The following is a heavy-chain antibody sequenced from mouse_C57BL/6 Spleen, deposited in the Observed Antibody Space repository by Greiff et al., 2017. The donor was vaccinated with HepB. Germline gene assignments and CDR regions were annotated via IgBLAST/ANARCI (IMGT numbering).Heavy chain of an antibody. CDR2: IDPSDSYT. CDR3: ARFLITTVGGFDY. D-gene: IGHD1-1*01. Sequence: QVQLQQPGAELVMPGASVKLSCKASGYTFTSYWMHWVKQRPGQALEWIGEIDPSDSYTNYNQKFKGKSTLTVDKPSSTAYMQLSSLTSEDSAVYYCARFLITTVGGFDYWGQGTTLTVSS. V-gene: IGHV1-69*01. J-gene: IGHJ2*01. CDR1: GYTFTSYW.